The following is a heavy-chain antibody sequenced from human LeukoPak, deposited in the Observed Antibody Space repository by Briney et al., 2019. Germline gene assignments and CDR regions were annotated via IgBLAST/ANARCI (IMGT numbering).Heavy chain of an antibody. CDR3: ARSLSSRFSGPRRPYYFDS. D-gene: IGHD3-16*02. CDR2: ISGSGSST. Sequence: GGSLRLSCAASGFTFSSYSMNWVRQAPGKGLEWVSAISGSGSSTYYADSVKGRFTISRDNSKNTLYLQMNSLRAEDTAVYYCARSLSSRFSGPRRPYYFDSWGQGTLVTVSS. V-gene: IGHV3-23*01. J-gene: IGHJ4*02. CDR1: GFTFSSYS.